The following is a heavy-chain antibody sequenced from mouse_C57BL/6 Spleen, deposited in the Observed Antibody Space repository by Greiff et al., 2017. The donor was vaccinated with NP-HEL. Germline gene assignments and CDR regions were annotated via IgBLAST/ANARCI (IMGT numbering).Heavy chain of an antibody. CDR3: ATSYDYDNY. D-gene: IGHD2-4*01. J-gene: IGHJ2*01. CDR1: GYSITGGYY. V-gene: IGHV3-6*01. CDR2: ISYDGSN. Sequence: EVKLMESGPGLVKPSQSLSLTCSVTGYSITGGYYWNWIRQFPGNKLAWMGYISYDGSNNYNPSLKNRISITRDTSKNQFFLKLNSVTTEDTATYYCATSYDYDNYWGQGTTLTVSS.